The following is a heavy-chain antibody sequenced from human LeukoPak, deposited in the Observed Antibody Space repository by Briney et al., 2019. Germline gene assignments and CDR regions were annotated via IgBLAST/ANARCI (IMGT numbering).Heavy chain of an antibody. D-gene: IGHD2-2*01. CDR1: GGSISGGGYY. CDR2: IYYTGST. V-gene: IGHV4-31*03. Sequence: SETLSLTCTVSGGSISGGGYYWNWIRQHPGKGLEWIGYIYYTGSTDYNPSLKSRVTISVDTSKNQFSLKLSSVTVADTAVYYCAGDCSSTSCNLPVDYWGQGTLVTVSS. CDR3: AGDCSSTSCNLPVDY. J-gene: IGHJ4*02.